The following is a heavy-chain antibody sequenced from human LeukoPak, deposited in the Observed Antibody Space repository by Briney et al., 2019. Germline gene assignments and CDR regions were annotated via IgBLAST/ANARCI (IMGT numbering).Heavy chain of an antibody. CDR1: VFTFDNYG. J-gene: IGHJ1*01. V-gene: IGHV3-30*18. CDR3: AKGCLGGGNCFFFQH. CDR2: ISSDWSTQ. D-gene: IGHD2-15*01. Sequence: GGSLSLSCASSVFTFDNYGMHWVRLAPAKGREGVADISSDWSTQHYADSAKHRFTISRDNSKNTLNLQMNSLRAGDTAVYYCAKGCLGGGNCFFFQHWGQGTLVTVSS.